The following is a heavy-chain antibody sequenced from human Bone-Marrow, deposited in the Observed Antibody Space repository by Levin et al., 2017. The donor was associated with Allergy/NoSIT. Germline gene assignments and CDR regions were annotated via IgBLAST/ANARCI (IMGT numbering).Heavy chain of an antibody. Sequence: GGSLRLSCAGSGFLFSDYYMNWVRQAPGKGLEWVAYVDTSGGAIHYAGAVKGRFTISRDNAKNSLFLQMNNVRAEDTAVYYCERGTMVAVVISDYYYYGMNVWGRGTAVTVSS. CDR3: ERGTMVAVVISDYYYYGMNV. CDR1: GFLFSDYY. V-gene: IGHV3-11*01. D-gene: IGHD3-22*01. CDR2: VDTSGGAI. J-gene: IGHJ6*02.